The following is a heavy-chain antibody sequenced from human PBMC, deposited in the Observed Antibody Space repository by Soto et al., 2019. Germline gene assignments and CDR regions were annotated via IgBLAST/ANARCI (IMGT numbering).Heavy chain of an antibody. CDR2: ISGSDGRI. D-gene: IGHD5-12*01. J-gene: IGHJ4*02. V-gene: IGHV3-23*01. Sequence: GGSLRLSCVASGFAFGTKGMSWVRQAPGKGLEWVSAISGSDGRIYYADSVKGRFTISRDNSKNTLSLQMNSLRAEDTAVYYCAKAANVNIVATSFDFWGQGTLVTVSS. CDR3: AKAANVNIVATSFDF. CDR1: GFAFGTKG.